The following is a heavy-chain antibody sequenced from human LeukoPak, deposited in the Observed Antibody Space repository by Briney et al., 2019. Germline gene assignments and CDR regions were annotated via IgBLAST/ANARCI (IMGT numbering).Heavy chain of an antibody. CDR3: ARDLSIAARPYYYYGMDV. Sequence: GGSLRLSCAASGFTFSSYWMSWVRQAPGKGLGWVANIKQDGSEKYYVDSVKGRFTTSRDNAKNSLYLQMNSLRAEDTAVYYCARDLSIAARPYYYYGMDVWGQGTTVTVSS. CDR2: IKQDGSEK. V-gene: IGHV3-7*01. D-gene: IGHD6-6*01. J-gene: IGHJ6*02. CDR1: GFTFSSYW.